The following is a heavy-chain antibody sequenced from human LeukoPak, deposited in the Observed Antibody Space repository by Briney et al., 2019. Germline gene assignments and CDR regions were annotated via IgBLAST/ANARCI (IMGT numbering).Heavy chain of an antibody. V-gene: IGHV3-74*01. D-gene: IGHD3-3*01. J-gene: IGHJ4*02. Sequence: PGGSLRLSCAASGFIFSSYWMHWVRHAPGKGLAWVSRINTDGSSTSYADSVKGRFTISRDNAKNTLYLQMNSLRAEDTALYYCGRAYDFSRHWGQGTLVTVS. CDR3: GRAYDFSRH. CDR2: INTDGSST. CDR1: GFIFSSYW.